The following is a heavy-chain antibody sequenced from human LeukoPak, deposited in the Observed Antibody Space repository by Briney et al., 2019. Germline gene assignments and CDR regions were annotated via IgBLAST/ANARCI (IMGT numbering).Heavy chain of an antibody. J-gene: IGHJ4*02. Sequence: PGGSLRLSCAASGFTVSSNYMSWVRQAPGKGLEWVSVIYSGGSTYYADSVKGRFTISRDNSKNTLYLQMNSLRAEDTAVYCCARHQGDGYNRKSRWGQGTLVTVSS. CDR2: IYSGGST. D-gene: IGHD5-24*01. V-gene: IGHV3-53*01. CDR3: ARHQGDGYNRKSR. CDR1: GFTVSSNY.